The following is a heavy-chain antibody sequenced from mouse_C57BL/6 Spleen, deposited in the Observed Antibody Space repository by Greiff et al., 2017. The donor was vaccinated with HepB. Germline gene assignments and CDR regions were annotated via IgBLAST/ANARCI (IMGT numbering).Heavy chain of an antibody. D-gene: IGHD2-2*01. J-gene: IGHJ2*01. CDR3: ARSTMVTTDY. CDR2: IYPGDGDT. V-gene: IGHV1-82*01. Sequence: QVQLQQSGPELVKPGASVKISCKASGYAFSSSWMNWVKQRPGKGLEWIGRIYPGDGDTNYNGKFKGKATLTADKSSSTAYMQLSSLTSEDSAVSFCARSTMVTTDYWGQGTTLTVSS. CDR1: GYAFSSSW.